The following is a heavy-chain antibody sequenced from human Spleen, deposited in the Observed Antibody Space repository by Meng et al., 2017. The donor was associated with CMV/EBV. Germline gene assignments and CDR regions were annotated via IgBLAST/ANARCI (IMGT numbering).Heavy chain of an antibody. CDR2: ISPYSGAT. V-gene: IGHV1-2*02. Sequence: SGYTFTGYCLQWVRQAPGQGLEWMGWISPYSGATNSAQNFRGRVTMTRDTSISTAHLEMSSLRSDDTALYYCARGRHDSGDYYYLDHWGPGTLVTVSS. D-gene: IGHD4-17*01. CDR1: GYTFTGYC. CDR3: ARGRHDSGDYYYLDH. J-gene: IGHJ4*02.